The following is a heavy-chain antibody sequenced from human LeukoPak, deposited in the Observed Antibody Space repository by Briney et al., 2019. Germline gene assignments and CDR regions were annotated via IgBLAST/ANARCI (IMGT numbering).Heavy chain of an antibody. D-gene: IGHD5-24*01. V-gene: IGHV3-30*01. CDR3: ARALEEGYNLDY. CDR1: GFTFSSYA. CDR2: ISYDGSNK. Sequence: GRSLRLTCAASGFTFSSYAMHWVRQAPGKGLEWVAVISYDGSNKYYADSVKGRFTISRDNSKNTLYLQMNSLRAEDTAVYYCARALEEGYNLDYWGQGTLGTVSS. J-gene: IGHJ4*02.